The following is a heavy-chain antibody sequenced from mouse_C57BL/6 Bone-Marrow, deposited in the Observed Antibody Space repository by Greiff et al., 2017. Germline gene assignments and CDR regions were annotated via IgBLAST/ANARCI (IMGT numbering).Heavy chain of an antibody. Sequence: SGTVLARPGASVKMSCKTSGYTFTSYWMHWVKQRPGQGLEWIGAIYPGNSDTSYNQKFKGKAKLTAVTSASTAYMELSSLTNEDSAVYYCTSEDSSGPAWFAYWGQGTLVTVSA. D-gene: IGHD3-2*02. CDR1: GYTFTSYW. V-gene: IGHV1-5*01. J-gene: IGHJ3*01. CDR3: TSEDSSGPAWFAY. CDR2: IYPGNSDT.